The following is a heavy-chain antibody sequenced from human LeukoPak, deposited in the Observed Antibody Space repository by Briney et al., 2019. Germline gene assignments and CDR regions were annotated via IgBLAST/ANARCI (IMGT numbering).Heavy chain of an antibody. Sequence: PGGSLRLSCGASGFTFSTYSMNWVRQTPGTRLEWVSSISSGGLHIYYADSLKGRFTISRDDAKNSLYLQMDSLRAEDTAVYYCARDLRRNYDFWSGLNYFDCWGQGTLVTVSS. J-gene: IGHJ4*02. V-gene: IGHV3-21*01. CDR1: GFTFSTYS. CDR3: ARDLRRNYDFWSGLNYFDC. CDR2: ISSGGLHI. D-gene: IGHD3-3*01.